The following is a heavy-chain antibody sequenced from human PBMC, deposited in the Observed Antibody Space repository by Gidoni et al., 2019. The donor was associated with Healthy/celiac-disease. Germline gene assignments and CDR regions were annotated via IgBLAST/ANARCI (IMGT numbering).Heavy chain of an antibody. J-gene: IGHJ4*02. D-gene: IGHD3-22*01. CDR3: ARTSPGYYERPFAY. Sequence: QVQLQESGPGLVKPSETLSLTCTVSGGSISSYYWSWIRQPAGQGLEWVGRIYTSGSTNYNPSLKSRVTMSVDTSKNQFSLKLSSVTAADTAVYYCARTSPGYYERPFAYWGQGTLVTVSS. V-gene: IGHV4-4*07. CDR2: IYTSGST. CDR1: GGSISSYY.